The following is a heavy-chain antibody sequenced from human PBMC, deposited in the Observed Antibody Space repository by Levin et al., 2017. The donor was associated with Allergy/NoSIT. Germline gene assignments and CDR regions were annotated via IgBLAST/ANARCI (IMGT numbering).Heavy chain of an antibody. CDR1: GFTFSSYW. CDR3: ARVNPSYDAFDI. V-gene: IGHV3-7*01. Sequence: QAGGSLRLSCAASGFTFSSYWMSWVRQAPGKGLEWVANIKQDGSDKYYVDSVKGRFTFSRDNAKNSLYLQMNSLRAEDTAVYYCARVNPSYDAFDIWGQGTMVTVSS. CDR2: IKQDGSDK. J-gene: IGHJ3*02.